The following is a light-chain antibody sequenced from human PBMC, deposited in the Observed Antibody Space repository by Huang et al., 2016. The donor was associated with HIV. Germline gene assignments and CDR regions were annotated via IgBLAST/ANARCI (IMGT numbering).Light chain of an antibody. J-gene: IGKJ2*01. V-gene: IGKV2-28*01. Sequence: DIVMTQSPLSLPVTPGVPASISCRSSQSLRQSNGYNDLHWYLQKTGQSPQLLSYLGANRASGITDRCSGSASDTNFILKSSRVEAEDVGFYYCMQTLQIPYTFGQGTKLEIK. CDR2: LGA. CDR3: MQTLQIPYT. CDR1: QSLRQSNGYND.